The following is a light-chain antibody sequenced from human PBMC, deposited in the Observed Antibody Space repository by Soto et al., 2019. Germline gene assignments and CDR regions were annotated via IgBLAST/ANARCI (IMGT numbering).Light chain of an antibody. CDR3: QQYNNWPIT. J-gene: IGKJ5*01. V-gene: IGKV3-15*01. Sequence: EIVMTQSPATLSVSPGERATLSCRASQSVSSNLAWYQQKPGQAPRLLIYGASSRATGIPARFSGSGSGTESTLTISSLQSEDFAVYYCQQYNNWPITFGQGTRVEIK. CDR2: GAS. CDR1: QSVSSN.